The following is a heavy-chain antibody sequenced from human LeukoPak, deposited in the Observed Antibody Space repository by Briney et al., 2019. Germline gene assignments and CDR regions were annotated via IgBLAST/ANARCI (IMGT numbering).Heavy chain of an antibody. J-gene: IGHJ4*02. CDR1: GGTFSSYA. Sequence: SVKVPCKASGGTFSSYAISWVRQAPGQGLEWMGRIIPIFGIANYAQKFQGRVTITADKSTSTAYMELSSLRSEDTAVYYCARDQHDSSGYYYYYFDYWGQGTLVTVSS. V-gene: IGHV1-69*04. CDR3: ARDQHDSSGYYYYYFDY. CDR2: IIPIFGIA. D-gene: IGHD3-22*01.